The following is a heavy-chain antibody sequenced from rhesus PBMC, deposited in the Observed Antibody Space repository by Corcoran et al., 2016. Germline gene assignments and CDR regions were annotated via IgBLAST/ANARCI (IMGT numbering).Heavy chain of an antibody. D-gene: IGHD6-31*01. J-gene: IGHJ4*01. CDR2: IYGCSGST. CDR1: GGSISGYYL. CDR3: AREIAAAGTGY. Sequence: QVQLQESGPGVVKPSETLSLTCAVSGGSISGYYLWSWIRQPPGKGLEWIGYIYGCSGSTSYNPSLRSRVILSIATSKNQFSLKLSSVTAADTAVYYCAREIAAAGTGYWGQGVLVTVSS. V-gene: IGHV4S7*01.